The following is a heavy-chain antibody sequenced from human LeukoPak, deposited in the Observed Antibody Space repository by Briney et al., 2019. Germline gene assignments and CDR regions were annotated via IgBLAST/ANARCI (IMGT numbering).Heavy chain of an antibody. CDR2: ISSSNSYV. Sequence: PGGSLRLSCAASGFTFSSYNMNWVRQAPGKGLEWVSVISSSNSYVYYADSVKGRFTISRDNARNSLYLQMNSLRPEDTAVYYCARDANETVAALYWYFDLWGRGTLVTVSS. CDR1: GFTFSSYN. V-gene: IGHV3-21*01. J-gene: IGHJ2*01. CDR3: ARDANETVAALYWYFDL. D-gene: IGHD6-19*01.